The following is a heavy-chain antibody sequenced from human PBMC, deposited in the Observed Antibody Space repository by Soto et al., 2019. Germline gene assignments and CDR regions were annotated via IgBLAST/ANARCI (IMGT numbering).Heavy chain of an antibody. CDR3: AREVLGYGGNTFDY. J-gene: IGHJ4*02. Sequence: EVQLVESGGGLVKPGGSLRLSCAASGFTFSSYSMNWVRQAPGKGLEWVSSISSSSSYIYYADSVKGRFTISRDNAKNSLYLQMNSLGAEDTAVYYCAREVLGYGGNTFDYWGQGTLVTVSS. D-gene: IGHD4-17*01. CDR1: GFTFSSYS. CDR2: ISSSSSYI. V-gene: IGHV3-21*01.